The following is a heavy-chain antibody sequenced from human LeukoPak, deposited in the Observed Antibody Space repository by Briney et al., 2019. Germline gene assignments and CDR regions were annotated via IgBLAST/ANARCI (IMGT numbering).Heavy chain of an antibody. Sequence: PSETLSLTCVVSGGSISSGYWWSWVHQPPGKGLEWIGEIYHDGSTNYNPSLKSRVTISMDKSKNQLSLKLNFVTAADTAVYYCAREWNHYGSGSHSDYYYGMDVWGQGTTVTVSS. D-gene: IGHD3-10*01. CDR1: GGSISSGYW. CDR3: AREWNHYGSGSHSDYYYGMDV. V-gene: IGHV4-4*02. J-gene: IGHJ6*02. CDR2: IYHDGST.